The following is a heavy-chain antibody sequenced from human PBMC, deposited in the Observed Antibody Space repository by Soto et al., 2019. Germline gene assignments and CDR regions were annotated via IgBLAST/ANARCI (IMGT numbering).Heavy chain of an antibody. J-gene: IGHJ4*02. V-gene: IGHV4-59*01. CDR2: VYDNGRP. CDR3: ARGVGSSPPRY. D-gene: IGHD3-9*01. Sequence: SETLSLTCTISGGSISVYYWSWIRQSPRQGLEWIGYVYDNGRPYYSPSLKSRVTISADTSKNPISLKLTSSTAVETAVYYCARGVGSSPPRYWGRGTLVTVSS. CDR1: GGSISVYY.